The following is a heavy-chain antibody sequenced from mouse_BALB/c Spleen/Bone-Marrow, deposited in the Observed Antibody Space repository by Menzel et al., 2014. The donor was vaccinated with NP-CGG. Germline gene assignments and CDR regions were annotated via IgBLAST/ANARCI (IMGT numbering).Heavy chain of an antibody. CDR3: ARHAYYDQTEVSFVY. V-gene: IGHV5-9-2*01. D-gene: IGHD2-4*01. CDR1: GFSFNSYG. CDR2: ISGGGSYT. Sequence: EVNLVESGGGLVKSGGSLKLSCAASGFSFNSYGMSWVRQTPEKRLEWVATISGGGSYTFYPDSVKGRFTISRGNAKNNLYLQLSSLRSEDTALYYCARHAYYDQTEVSFVYWGQGTLVTVSA. J-gene: IGHJ3*01.